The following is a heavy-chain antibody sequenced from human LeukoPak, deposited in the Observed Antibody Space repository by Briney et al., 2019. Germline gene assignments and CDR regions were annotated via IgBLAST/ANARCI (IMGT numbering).Heavy chain of an antibody. Sequence: GGSLRLSCAASGFTFSSYGMHWVRQAPGKGLEWVAVISYDGSNKYYADSVKGRFTISRDNSKNTLYLQTNSLRAEDTAVYYCAKQDIVVVDQWYYFDYWGQGTLVTVSS. J-gene: IGHJ4*02. D-gene: IGHD2-15*01. CDR3: AKQDIVVVDQWYYFDY. CDR1: GFTFSSYG. V-gene: IGHV3-30*18. CDR2: ISYDGSNK.